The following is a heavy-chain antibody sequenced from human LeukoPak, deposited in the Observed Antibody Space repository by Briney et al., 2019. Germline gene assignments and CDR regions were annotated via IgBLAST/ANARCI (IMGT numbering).Heavy chain of an antibody. CDR1: GGPTSSYY. J-gene: IGHJ3*02. CDR2: IYASGST. Sequence: PSETLSLTCTVSGGPTSSYYWSWIRQPAGKGLEWIGRIYASGSTNYNPSLKSRVTMSVDTSKNQFSLKLTSVTAADTAVYYCARESSGWPSDIWGQGTMVTVSS. D-gene: IGHD6-19*01. V-gene: IGHV4-4*07. CDR3: ARESSGWPSDI.